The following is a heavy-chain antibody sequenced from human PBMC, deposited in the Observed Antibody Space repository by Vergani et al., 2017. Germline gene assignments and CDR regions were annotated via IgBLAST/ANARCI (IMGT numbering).Heavy chain of an antibody. CDR2: IKSKTDGGTT. V-gene: IGHV3-15*01. CDR3: AKDKVYSRQWLARRGYFDY. J-gene: IGHJ4*01. D-gene: IGHD6-19*01. CDR1: GFTFSNAW. Sequence: EVQLVESGGGLVKPGGSLRLSCAASGFTFSNAWMSWVRQAPGKGLEWVGRIKSKTDGGTTDYAAPVKGRFTIFRDNSKNTLYLQMNSLRAEDTAVYYCAKDKVYSRQWLARRGYFDYWGQEPWSPSPQ.